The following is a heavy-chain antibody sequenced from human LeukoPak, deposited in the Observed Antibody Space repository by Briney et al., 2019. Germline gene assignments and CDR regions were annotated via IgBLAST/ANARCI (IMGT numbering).Heavy chain of an antibody. V-gene: IGHV3-74*01. CDR1: GFTFSSYW. J-gene: IGHJ4*02. D-gene: IGHD5-18*01. Sequence: PGGSLRLSCAASGFTFSSYWMHWVRQAPGKGLVWVSRINSDGSSTDYADSVKGRLTISRDNAKNTLYLQMNRLRAEDTAVYYCARVRGYNYGYNCWGQGTLVTVSS. CDR2: INSDGSST. CDR3: ARVRGYNYGYNC.